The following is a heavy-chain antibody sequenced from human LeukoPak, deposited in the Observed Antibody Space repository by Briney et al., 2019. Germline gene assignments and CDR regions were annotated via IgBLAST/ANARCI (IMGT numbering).Heavy chain of an antibody. CDR2: IYYSGST. D-gene: IGHD2-15*01. CDR1: GGSISSSSHY. CDR3: AGYCSGGSCYLDYGDYGTGVDY. V-gene: IGHV4-39*01. Sequence: SETLSLTCTVSGGSISSSSHYWGWIRQPPGKGLEWIGSIYYSGSTYYNPSLKSRVTISVDTSKNQFSLKLISVTAADTAVYYCAGYCSGGSCYLDYGDYGTGVDYWGQGTLVTVSS. J-gene: IGHJ4*02.